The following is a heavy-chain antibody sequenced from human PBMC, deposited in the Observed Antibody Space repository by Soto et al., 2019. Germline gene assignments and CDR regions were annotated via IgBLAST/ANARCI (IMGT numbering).Heavy chain of an antibody. CDR2: ISGSGTST. J-gene: IGHJ4*02. CDR3: AKVRSSWNYFDY. D-gene: IGHD6-13*01. V-gene: IGHV3-23*01. CDR1: GFTFSSYA. Sequence: GGSLRLSCAASGFTFSSYAMSWVRQAPGKGLEWVSVISGSGTSTYYGDSVKGRVTISRDNSKNTLYLQMNSLRAEYTAVYYCAKVRSSWNYFDYWGQGTLVTVSS.